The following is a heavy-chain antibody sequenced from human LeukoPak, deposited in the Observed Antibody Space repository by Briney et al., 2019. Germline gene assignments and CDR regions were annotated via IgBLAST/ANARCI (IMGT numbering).Heavy chain of an antibody. J-gene: IGHJ2*01. D-gene: IGHD6-19*01. CDR3: ARDLVAVAGRKTHYWYFDL. CDR1: GFTFSSYE. CDR2: ISSSGSTI. Sequence: GGSLRLSCAASGFTFSSYEMNWVRQAPGKGLEWVSYISSSGSTIYYADSVKGRFTISRDNAKNSLYLQMNRLRAEDTAVYYCARDLVAVAGRKTHYWYFDLWGRGTLVTVSS. V-gene: IGHV3-48*03.